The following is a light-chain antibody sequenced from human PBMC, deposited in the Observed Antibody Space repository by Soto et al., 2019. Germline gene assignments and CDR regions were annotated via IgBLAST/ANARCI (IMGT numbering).Light chain of an antibody. Sequence: EIALTQSPGTLSLSPGERATLSCRASQSVSSSFVAWFQQKAGQAPRLLIYGTSSRATGIPDRFSGSGSGTDFTLTINRLEPEDFAMYFCQQYGSSPWTFGQGTKVEIK. CDR2: GTS. CDR3: QQYGSSPWT. J-gene: IGKJ1*01. V-gene: IGKV3-20*01. CDR1: QSVSSSF.